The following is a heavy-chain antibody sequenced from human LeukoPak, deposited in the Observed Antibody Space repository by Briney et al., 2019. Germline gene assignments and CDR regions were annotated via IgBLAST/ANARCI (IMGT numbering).Heavy chain of an antibody. V-gene: IGHV3-48*01. J-gene: IGHJ6*03. CDR3: ARDPTDGYYYYYMDV. Sequence: GGSLRLSCAASGFTFSSYSMNWVRQAPGKGLEWVSYISSSSSTIYYADSVKGRFTISRDNAKNSLYLQMNSLRAEDTAVYYCARDPTDGYYYYYMDVWGKGTTVTVSS. CDR2: ISSSSSTI. CDR1: GFTFSSYS. D-gene: IGHD1-14*01.